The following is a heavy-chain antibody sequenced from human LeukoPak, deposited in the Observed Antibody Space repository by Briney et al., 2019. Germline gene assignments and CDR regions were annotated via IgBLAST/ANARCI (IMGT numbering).Heavy chain of an antibody. Sequence: GPSVKVSCKASGYTFTGYYMHWVRQAPGQGLEWMGWINPNSGGTNYAQKFQGRVTMTRDTSISTAYMELSRLRSDDTAVYYCAGHHCSGGSCYFDYWGQGTLVTVSS. CDR3: AGHHCSGGSCYFDY. CDR1: GYTFTGYY. J-gene: IGHJ4*02. V-gene: IGHV1-2*02. D-gene: IGHD2-15*01. CDR2: INPNSGGT.